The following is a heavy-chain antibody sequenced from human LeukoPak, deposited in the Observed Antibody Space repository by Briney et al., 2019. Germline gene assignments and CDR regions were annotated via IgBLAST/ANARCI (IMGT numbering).Heavy chain of an antibody. D-gene: IGHD6-13*01. CDR1: GYTFTSYG. Sequence: ASVKVSCKASGYTFTSYGISWVRQAPGQGLEWMGWISAYNGNTNYAQKLQGRVTMTTDTSTSTAYMELRSLRSDDTAVYYCARDPIVSSSWYWDYWGQGTLVTVSS. CDR2: ISAYNGNT. V-gene: IGHV1-18*01. CDR3: ARDPIVSSSWYWDY. J-gene: IGHJ4*02.